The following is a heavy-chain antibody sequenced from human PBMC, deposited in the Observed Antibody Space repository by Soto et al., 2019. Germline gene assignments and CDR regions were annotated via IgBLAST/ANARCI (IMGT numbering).Heavy chain of an antibody. J-gene: IGHJ6*02. CDR1: GYTFTSYG. D-gene: IGHD5-12*01. CDR3: ARDQGDIVATKRYYDYGMDV. CDR2: ISAYNGNT. V-gene: IGHV1-18*01. Sequence: QVQLVKSGAEVQKPGASVKVSCKASGYTFTSYGISWVRQAPGQGHEWMGWISAYNGNTNYAQKLQGRVTMTTDKSTSKAYMELRSLRSDDTAVYYCARDQGDIVATKRYYDYGMDVCGQGTTVTVSS.